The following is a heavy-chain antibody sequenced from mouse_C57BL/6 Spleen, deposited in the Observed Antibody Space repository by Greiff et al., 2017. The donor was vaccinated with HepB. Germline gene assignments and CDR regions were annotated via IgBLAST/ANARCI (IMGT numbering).Heavy chain of an antibody. V-gene: IGHV1-69*01. Sequence: VKLMESGAELVMPGASLKLSCTASGFTFTSYSMHWVQQTPGRGLEWIGGIDPSDSYTNYNQKFKGKSTLAVDKSSSTAYMQLSSLTSEDSAVYYCARRSNYGYFDVWGTGTTVTVSS. D-gene: IGHD2-5*01. J-gene: IGHJ1*03. CDR3: ARRSNYGYFDV. CDR1: GFTFTSYS. CDR2: IDPSDSYT.